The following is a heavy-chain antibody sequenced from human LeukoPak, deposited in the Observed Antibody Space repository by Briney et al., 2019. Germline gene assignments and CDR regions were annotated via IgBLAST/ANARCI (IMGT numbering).Heavy chain of an antibody. CDR2: INSDGSTT. CDR1: GFTSSSYW. D-gene: IGHD1-1*01. Sequence: GESLRLSCAASGFTSSSYWMHWVRQAPGKGLVWVSRINSDGSTTTYADSVKGRFTISRDNAKNTLYLQMNSLRVEDTAVYYCARCTTGRTFGSLREIKRSREIDYWGQGTLVTVSS. J-gene: IGHJ4*02. V-gene: IGHV3-74*01. CDR3: ARCTTGRTFGSLREIKRSREIDY.